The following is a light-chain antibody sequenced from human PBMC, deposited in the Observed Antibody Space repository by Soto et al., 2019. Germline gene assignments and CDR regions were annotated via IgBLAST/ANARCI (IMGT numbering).Light chain of an antibody. CDR2: DAF. CDR1: QTINNN. V-gene: IGKV3-11*01. CDR3: QQRNNWVT. J-gene: IGKJ4*01. Sequence: VMTQAPATLSVSPGERVTLSCRASQTINNNVAWYQQKPGQPPRLLIYDAFNRATGIPARFSGSGSGTDFILTISSLEPEDFGVYYCQQRNNWVTFGGGTKVEIK.